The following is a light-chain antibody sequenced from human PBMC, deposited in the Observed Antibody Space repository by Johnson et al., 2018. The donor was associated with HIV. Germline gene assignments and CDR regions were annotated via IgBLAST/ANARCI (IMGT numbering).Light chain of an antibody. CDR3: GTWDSSLSAYV. CDR2: DNN. Sequence: QSVLTQPPSVSAAPGQKVTISCSGSSSNIGNNYVSWYQQLPGTAPKLLIYDNNKRPSGIPDRFSGSKSGTSATLDITGLQTWDEADYYCGTWDSSLSAYVFGTGTKVTVL. J-gene: IGLJ1*01. V-gene: IGLV1-51*01. CDR1: SSNIGNNY.